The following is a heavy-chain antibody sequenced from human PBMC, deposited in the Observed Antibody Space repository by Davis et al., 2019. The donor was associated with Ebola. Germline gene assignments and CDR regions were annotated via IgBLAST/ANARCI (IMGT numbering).Heavy chain of an antibody. D-gene: IGHD3-22*01. Sequence: SETLSLTCSVSGGSISNYYWSWIRQPPGKGLEWIGYIYYSGSTNYNPSLKTRVTISVDTSKNQFSLKLSSVTAADTAVYYCARGPLEYYYDSSGYGSRYYGMDVWGKGTTVTVSS. V-gene: IGHV4-59*08. CDR2: IYYSGST. CDR1: GGSISNYY. J-gene: IGHJ6*04. CDR3: ARGPLEYYYDSSGYGSRYYGMDV.